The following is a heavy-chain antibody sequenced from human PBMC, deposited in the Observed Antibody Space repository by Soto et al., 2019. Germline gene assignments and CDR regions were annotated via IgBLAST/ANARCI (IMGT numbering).Heavy chain of an antibody. Sequence: QVQLVQSGAELRKPGSSVKVSCKASGGTFSDFTINWVRQAPGQRLEWMGGIIPIFDTVNYAEKFQGRVTITADESTSTSFMEVSSLISQDTAVYFCARNGTLTGYSYGMDVWGQGTMVTVPS. CDR3: ARNGTLTGYSYGMDV. CDR1: GGTFSDFT. CDR2: IIPIFDTV. D-gene: IGHD1-1*01. J-gene: IGHJ6*02. V-gene: IGHV1-69*01.